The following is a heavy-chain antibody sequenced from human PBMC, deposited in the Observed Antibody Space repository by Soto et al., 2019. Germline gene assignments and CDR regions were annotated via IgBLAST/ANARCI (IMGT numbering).Heavy chain of an antibody. Sequence: GASVKVSCKVSGYTLTELSMHWVRQAPGKGLEWMGGFDPEDGETIYAQKFQGRVTMTEDTSTDTAYMELSSLRSEDTAVYYCATHCSSTSCSYYYYGMDVWGQGTTVTSP. D-gene: IGHD2-2*01. V-gene: IGHV1-24*01. CDR3: ATHCSSTSCSYYYYGMDV. J-gene: IGHJ6*02. CDR1: GYTLTELS. CDR2: FDPEDGET.